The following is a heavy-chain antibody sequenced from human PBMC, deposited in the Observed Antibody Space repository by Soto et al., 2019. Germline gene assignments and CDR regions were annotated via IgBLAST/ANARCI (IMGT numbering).Heavy chain of an antibody. CDR3: ASSGDDSSGYYSV. Sequence: SXTLSLTGAVYGGSFSGYYWSWIVQPPGKGLEWIGEINHSGSTNYNPSLKSRVTISVDTSKNQFSLKLSSVNAADTAVYYCASSGDDSSGYYSVWGQGTLVTVSS. J-gene: IGHJ4*02. D-gene: IGHD3-22*01. V-gene: IGHV4-34*01. CDR2: INHSGST. CDR1: GGSFSGYY.